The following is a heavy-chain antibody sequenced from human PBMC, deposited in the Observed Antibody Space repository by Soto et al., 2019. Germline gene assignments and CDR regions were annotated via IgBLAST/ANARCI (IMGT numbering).Heavy chain of an antibody. J-gene: IGHJ4*02. CDR3: AGYCSSTSCYTGTGY. Sequence: PSETLSLTCTVSGGSISSGGYYWSWIRQHPGKGLEWIGYIYYSGSTYYNPSLKSRVTISVDTSKNQFSLKLSSVTAADTAVYYCAGYCSSTSCYTGTGYWGQGTLVTVSS. CDR2: IYYSGST. V-gene: IGHV4-31*03. CDR1: GGSISSGGYY. D-gene: IGHD2-2*02.